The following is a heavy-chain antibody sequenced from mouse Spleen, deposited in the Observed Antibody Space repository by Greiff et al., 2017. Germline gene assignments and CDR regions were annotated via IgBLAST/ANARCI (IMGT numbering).Heavy chain of an antibody. V-gene: IGHV1-53*01. J-gene: IGHJ2*01. CDR2: INTSNGGT. D-gene: IGHD1-1*01. CDR3: ASHYYGSSYLYYFDY. Sequence: VQLQQPGTELVKPGASVKLSCKASGYTFTSYWMHWVKQRPGQGLEWIGNINTSNGGTNYNEKFKSKATLSVDKSSSTAYMQLSSLTSEDSAVYYCASHYYGSSYLYYFDYWGQGTTLTVSS. CDR1: GYTFTSYW.